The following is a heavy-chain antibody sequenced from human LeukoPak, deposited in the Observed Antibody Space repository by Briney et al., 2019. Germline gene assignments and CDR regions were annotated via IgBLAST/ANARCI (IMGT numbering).Heavy chain of an antibody. CDR1: GYTFTSYG. Sequence: ASVKVSCKASGYTFTSYGISWVRQAPGQGLEWMGWISAYNGNTNYAQKLQGRVTMTTDTSTSTAYMELRSLRSEDTAVYYCARDITMVRGEVYYYYYYMDVWGKGTTVTVSS. V-gene: IGHV1-18*01. CDR2: ISAYNGNT. CDR3: ARDITMVRGEVYYYYYYMDV. J-gene: IGHJ6*03. D-gene: IGHD3-10*01.